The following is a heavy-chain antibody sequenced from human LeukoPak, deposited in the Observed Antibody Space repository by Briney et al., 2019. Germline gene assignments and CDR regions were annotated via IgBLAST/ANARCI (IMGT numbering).Heavy chain of an antibody. CDR1: GASVRNKY. Sequence: PSETLPLTCTVSGASVRNKYWSWIRQPPGKELEWIGYIHYSGSSNYHPSLGSRVTISLDTSKNQFSLKLKSVTAADTGMYHCARYDRGLFFFDNWGQGTLVTVSS. V-gene: IGHV4-59*08. J-gene: IGHJ4*02. D-gene: IGHD1-14*01. CDR3: ARYDRGLFFFDN. CDR2: IHYSGSS.